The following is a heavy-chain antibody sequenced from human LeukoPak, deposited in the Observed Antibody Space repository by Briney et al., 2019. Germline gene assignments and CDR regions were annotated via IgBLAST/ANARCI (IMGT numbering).Heavy chain of an antibody. CDR2: INQDGSAK. Sequence: GGSLRLSCAVSGFTFSRYWMTWVRQAPGKGLEWVANINQDGSAKDYVDSVKGRFTISRDNAKNSLFLQMNSLRADDTAMYFCARGYDYPYYWGQGTLVIVSS. D-gene: IGHD3-16*01. J-gene: IGHJ4*02. CDR3: ARGYDYPYY. V-gene: IGHV3-7*01. CDR1: GFTFSRYW.